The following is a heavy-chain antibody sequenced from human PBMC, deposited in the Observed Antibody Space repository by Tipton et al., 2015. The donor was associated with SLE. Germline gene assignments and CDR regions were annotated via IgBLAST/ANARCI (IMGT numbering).Heavy chain of an antibody. D-gene: IGHD4-23*01. J-gene: IGHJ4*02. CDR1: GFTFDDYS. CDR2: STWDGGRT. Sequence: SLRLSCAASGFTFDDYSMHWVRQAPGKGLEWVSLSTWDGGRTYYADSVKGRFTISRDNAKNSLYLQMNSLRAEDTAVYYCAREGVATPDYWGQGTLVTVSS. V-gene: IGHV3-43*01. CDR3: AREGVATPDY.